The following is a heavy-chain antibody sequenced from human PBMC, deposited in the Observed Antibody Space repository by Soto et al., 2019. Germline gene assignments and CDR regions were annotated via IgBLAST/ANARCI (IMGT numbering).Heavy chain of an antibody. D-gene: IGHD2-15*01. CDR3: AHRHYLGGSDV. V-gene: IGHV2-5*01. Sequence: GSGPTLVNPTQTLTLTCTFSGFSLNTRAVGVAWIRLPPGKALEWLALINWNDDKRYSPSLKDRLTITKHTSTNHVVLTMTNTDPVDTATYFCAHRHYLGGSDVWGQGKTVTVSS. J-gene: IGHJ3*01. CDR2: INWNDDK. CDR1: GFSLNTRAVG.